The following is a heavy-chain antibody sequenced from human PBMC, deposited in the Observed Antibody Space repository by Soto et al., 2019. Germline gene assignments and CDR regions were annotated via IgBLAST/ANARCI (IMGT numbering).Heavy chain of an antibody. Sequence: ASVKVSCKASGYTFTSYDINWVRQATGQGLEWMGWMNPNSGNTGYAQKFQGRVTMTRNTSISTAYMELSSLRSEDTAVYYCARGGKKLVQYYYYYMDVWGKGTTVTVSS. V-gene: IGHV1-8*01. J-gene: IGHJ6*03. CDR3: ARGGKKLVQYYYYYMDV. CDR1: GYTFTSYD. CDR2: MNPNSGNT. D-gene: IGHD6-6*01.